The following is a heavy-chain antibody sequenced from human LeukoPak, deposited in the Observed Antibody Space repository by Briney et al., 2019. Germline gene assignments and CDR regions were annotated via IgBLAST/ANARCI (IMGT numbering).Heavy chain of an antibody. J-gene: IGHJ6*03. V-gene: IGHV3-33*01. CDR1: GFTFSSYG. D-gene: IGHD4-17*01. CDR2: IWYDGSNK. Sequence: PGGSLRLSCAASGFTFSSYGMHWVRQAPGKGLEWVAVIWYDGSNKYYADSVKGRFTISRDNSKNTLYLQMNSLRAEDTAVYYCARAGMTTVIERYYYYMDVWGKGTTVTVSS. CDR3: ARAGMTTVIERYYYYMDV.